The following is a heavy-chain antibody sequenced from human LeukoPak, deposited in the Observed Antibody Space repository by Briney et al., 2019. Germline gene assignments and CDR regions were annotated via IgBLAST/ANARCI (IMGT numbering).Heavy chain of an antibody. Sequence: FTSYYMHWIRQPPGKGLEWIGEINHSGSTNYNPSLKSRVTISVDTSKNQFSLKLSSVTAADTAVYYCARDQYYYDSSGYYYVWAFDYWGQGTLVTVSS. CDR2: INHSGST. CDR3: ARDQYYYDSSGYYYVWAFDY. CDR1: FTSYY. D-gene: IGHD3-22*01. V-gene: IGHV4-34*01. J-gene: IGHJ4*02.